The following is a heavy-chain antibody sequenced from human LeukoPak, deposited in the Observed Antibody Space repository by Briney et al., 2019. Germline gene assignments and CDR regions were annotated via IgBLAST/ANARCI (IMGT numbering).Heavy chain of an antibody. D-gene: IGHD6-19*01. J-gene: IGHJ4*02. Sequence: SVQVSCKASGGTFSSYAIGWVRQAPGQGLEWMGGIIPIFGTANYAQKFQGRVTITADESTSTAYMELSSLRSEDTAVYYCARAKRVMYSSGWYYFDYWGQGTLVTVSS. V-gene: IGHV1-69*13. CDR3: ARAKRVMYSSGWYYFDY. CDR2: IIPIFGTA. CDR1: GGTFSSYA.